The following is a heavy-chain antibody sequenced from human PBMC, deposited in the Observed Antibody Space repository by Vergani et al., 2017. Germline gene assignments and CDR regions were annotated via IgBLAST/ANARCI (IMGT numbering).Heavy chain of an antibody. CDR3: ARVSRKGAIDP. D-gene: IGHD3-3*02. J-gene: IGHJ5*02. Sequence: QVQLQESGPGLVKPPQTLSLTCTVSGGSISSGDYYWSWIRQPPGKGLGLIGYFYYSGSTYYNPSLKRRVTISVDTSKNEFSLKLSSVTAADTAVYYCARVSRKGAIDPWGQGTLVTVSS. CDR2: FYYSGST. V-gene: IGHV4-30-4*08. CDR1: GGSISSGDYY.